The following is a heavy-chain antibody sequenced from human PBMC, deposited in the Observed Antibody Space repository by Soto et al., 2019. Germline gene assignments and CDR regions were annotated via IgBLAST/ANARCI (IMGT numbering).Heavy chain of an antibody. CDR2: ISYDGNNQ. J-gene: IGHJ4*02. V-gene: IGHV3-30*18. D-gene: IGHD3-3*01. CDR3: AKDLREYDFWTGYFDY. CDR1: GFTFSSYA. Sequence: GGSLRLSCAASGFTFSSYAMHWVRQAPGKGLEWVTFISYDGNNQYYADSVKGRFTISRDNSKNRLYLQMSSLRAEDTAVYYCAKDLREYDFWTGYFDYWAQGTLVTVSS.